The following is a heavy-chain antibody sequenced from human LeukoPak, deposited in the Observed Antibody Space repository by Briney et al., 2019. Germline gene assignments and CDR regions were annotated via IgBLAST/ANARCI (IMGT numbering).Heavy chain of an antibody. V-gene: IGHV3-49*04. CDR1: GFTFADYS. J-gene: IGHJ4*02. Sequence: GRSLRHSCKASGFTFADYSISWVRQAPGKGLEWVGFVRAEAYGGNTEYAASVKGRFTMSRDDSKSIAYLQMNSLKIEDSAVYYCTRDIAWDVWGLGTLVTVSS. D-gene: IGHD6-13*01. CDR2: VRAEAYGGNT. CDR3: TRDIAWDV.